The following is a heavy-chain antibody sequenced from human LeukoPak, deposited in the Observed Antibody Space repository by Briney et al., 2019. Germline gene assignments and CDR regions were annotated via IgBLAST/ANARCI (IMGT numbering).Heavy chain of an antibody. Sequence: GASVKVSCKASGYTFTSYGISWVRQAPGQGLEWMGWINPNSGGTNYAQKFQGRVTMTRDTSISTAYMELSRLRSDDTAVYCCAREASVGAGTVDYWGQGTLVTVSS. CDR2: INPNSGGT. D-gene: IGHD1-26*01. CDR3: AREASVGAGTVDY. J-gene: IGHJ4*02. V-gene: IGHV1-2*02. CDR1: GYTFTSYG.